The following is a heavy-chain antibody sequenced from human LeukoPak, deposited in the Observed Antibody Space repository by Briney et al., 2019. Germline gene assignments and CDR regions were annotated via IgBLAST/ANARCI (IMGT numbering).Heavy chain of an antibody. J-gene: IGHJ4*02. CDR2: INPNSGSA. CDR3: ARAPSWIQLWLLGY. V-gene: IGHV1-2*02. CDR1: GYTFTGYY. Sequence: ASVKVSCKASGYTFTGYYMHWVRQAPRQGLEWMGWINPNSGSANYAQKFQGRGTMTRDTSIRTAYMELSRLRSDDTAVYYCARAPSWIQLWLLGYWGQGTLVTVSS. D-gene: IGHD5-18*01.